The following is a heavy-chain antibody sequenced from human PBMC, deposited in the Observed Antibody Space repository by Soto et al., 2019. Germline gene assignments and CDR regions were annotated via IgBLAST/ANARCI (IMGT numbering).Heavy chain of an antibody. Sequence: QVQLQQWGAGLSKPSETLSLTCAVYGGSFSGYYWSWIRQPPGKGLEWIGEINHSGSTNYNPSLKSRVTISVDTSKNQFSLKLSSVTAADTAVYYCARGVGDQQLTYYFDYWGQGTLVTVSS. J-gene: IGHJ4*02. CDR2: INHSGST. CDR3: ARGVGDQQLTYYFDY. D-gene: IGHD6-13*01. CDR1: GGSFSGYY. V-gene: IGHV4-34*01.